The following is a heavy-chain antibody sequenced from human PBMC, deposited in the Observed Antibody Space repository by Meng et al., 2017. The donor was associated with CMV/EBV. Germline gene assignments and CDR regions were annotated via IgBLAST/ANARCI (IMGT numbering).Heavy chain of an antibody. J-gene: IGHJ4*02. CDR1: GDSVSSNSAA. Sequence: LRLSCAISGDSVSSNSAAWNWFRQSPSRGLEWLGRTYYRSKWYNDYAVSVKSRITINPDTSKNQFTLQLNSVTPEDTAVYYCARDAYSGSYSLGLGYWGQGTLVTVSS. D-gene: IGHD1-26*01. CDR2: TYYRSKWYN. V-gene: IGHV6-1*01. CDR3: ARDAYSGSYSLGLGY.